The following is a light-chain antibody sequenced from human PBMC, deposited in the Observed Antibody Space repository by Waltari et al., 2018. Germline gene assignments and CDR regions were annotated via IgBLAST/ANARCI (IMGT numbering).Light chain of an antibody. Sequence: EVVMTPSPATLSVSPGDRATLSCRASQSVSSFVAWYQQKPGQAPRLLIYGASTRATGIPARFSGSGSGTEFTLTISSLQSEDFAVYYCQQYNDWPPLTFGGGTKVEIK. CDR3: QQYNDWPPLT. V-gene: IGKV3-15*01. J-gene: IGKJ4*01. CDR1: QSVSSF. CDR2: GAS.